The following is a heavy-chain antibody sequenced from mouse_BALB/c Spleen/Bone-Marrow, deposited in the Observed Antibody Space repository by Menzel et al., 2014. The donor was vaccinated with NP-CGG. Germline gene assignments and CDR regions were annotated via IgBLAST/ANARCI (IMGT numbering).Heavy chain of an antibody. J-gene: IGHJ4*01. CDR2: ISGGSSTI. Sequence: EVMLVESGGGLVQPGGSRKLSCAASGFTFSSFGMHWVRQAPEKGLEWVAYISGGSSTIYYADTVKGRFTIPRDNPKNTLFLQMTSLRSEDTAMYYCARGVYGYVKYAMDYWGQGTSVTVSS. CDR1: GFTFSSFG. V-gene: IGHV5-17*02. D-gene: IGHD1-2*01. CDR3: ARGVYGYVKYAMDY.